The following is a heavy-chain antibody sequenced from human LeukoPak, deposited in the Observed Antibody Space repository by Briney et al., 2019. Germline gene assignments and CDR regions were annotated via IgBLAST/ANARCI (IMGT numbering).Heavy chain of an antibody. CDR3: ARDFGRIWFGELFSQGFDY. CDR1: GFTFSSYA. V-gene: IGHV3-23*01. Sequence: PGGSLRLSCAASGFTFSSYAMSWVRQAPGKGLEWVSAISGSGGSTYYADSVKGRFTISRDNSKNTLYLQMNSLRAEDTAVYYCARDFGRIWFGELFSQGFDYWGQGTLVTVSS. CDR2: ISGSGGST. J-gene: IGHJ4*02. D-gene: IGHD3-10*01.